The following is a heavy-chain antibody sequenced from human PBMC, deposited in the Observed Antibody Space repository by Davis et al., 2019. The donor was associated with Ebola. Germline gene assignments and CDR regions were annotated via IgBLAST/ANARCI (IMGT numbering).Heavy chain of an antibody. D-gene: IGHD6-19*01. V-gene: IGHV4-34*01. CDR3: ARLSSSVAGLY. Sequence: GSLRLSCAVYGGSFSGYYWSWIRQPPGKGLEWIGEINHSGSTNYNPSLKSRVIISVDTSRKQFSLNLSSVTAADTAIYYCARLSSSVAGLYWGQGILVTVSS. CDR2: INHSGST. CDR1: GGSFSGYY. J-gene: IGHJ4*02.